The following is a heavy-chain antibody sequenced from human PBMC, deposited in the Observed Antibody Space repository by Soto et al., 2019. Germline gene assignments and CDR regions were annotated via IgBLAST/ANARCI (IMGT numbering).Heavy chain of an antibody. Sequence: SETLSLTCTVSGGSISSYYWSWIRQPPGKGLEWIGYIYYSGSTYYNPSLKSRVTISVDTSKNQFSLKLSSVTAADTAVYYCARFINPSFSYWFDPWGQGTLVTVSS. D-gene: IGHD3-10*01. CDR2: IYYSGST. V-gene: IGHV4-59*12. CDR1: GGSISSYY. J-gene: IGHJ5*02. CDR3: ARFINPSFSYWFDP.